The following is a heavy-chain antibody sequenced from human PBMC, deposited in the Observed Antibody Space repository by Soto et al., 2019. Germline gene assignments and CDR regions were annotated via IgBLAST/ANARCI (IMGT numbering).Heavy chain of an antibody. CDR1: GGSVSNSA. CDR2: IIPIFGPA. J-gene: IGHJ1*01. V-gene: IGHV1-69*01. Sequence: QVQLVQSGSEVKKPGSAVRVSCKASGGSVSNSAISWLRQAPGQGLEWMGGIIPIFGPAIYARKFQGRVTITADEPTSTAYMELNNVRSEDTAVYYCGRGSSWTKVEHWGQGTLVTVSS. D-gene: IGHD6-13*01. CDR3: GRGSSWTKVEH.